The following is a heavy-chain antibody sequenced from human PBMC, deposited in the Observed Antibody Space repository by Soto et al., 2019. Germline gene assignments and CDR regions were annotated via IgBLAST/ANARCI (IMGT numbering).Heavy chain of an antibody. D-gene: IGHD2-2*03. CDR2: INSYGSST. CDR3: ARGWIGDLNDAFDI. CDR1: GFTFSRYW. J-gene: IGHJ3*02. Sequence: GSLRLSCAASGFTFSRYWMHWVRQAPGKGLVWVSRINSYGSSTDYADSVKGRFTISRDNAKNTLYLQMNSLRVEDTAVYYCARGWIGDLNDAFDIWGLGTMVTVSS. V-gene: IGHV3-74*01.